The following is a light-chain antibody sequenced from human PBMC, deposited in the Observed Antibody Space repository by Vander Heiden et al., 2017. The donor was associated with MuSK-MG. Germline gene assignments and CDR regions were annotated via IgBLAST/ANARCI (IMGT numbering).Light chain of an antibody. V-gene: IGKV1-39*01. CDR3: QKHDCQPPWT. CDR2: AAS. J-gene: IGKJ1*01. Sequence: DIQMTQSPSSLSASVGDRVTITCRASQSISSYLNWYQQKPGKAPKLLIYAASSLQSGVPSRFSGSGYGTDFTLTISSRQPEDFAPYYCQKHDCQPPWTFGQGTKVEIK. CDR1: QSISSY.